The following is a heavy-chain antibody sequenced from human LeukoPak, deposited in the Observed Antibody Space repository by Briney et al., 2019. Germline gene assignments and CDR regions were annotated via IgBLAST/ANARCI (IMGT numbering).Heavy chain of an antibody. Sequence: SETLSLTCTVSGGSIGSGSYYWSWIRQPAGKGLEWIGRIYTNGGTNYNSSLKSRVTISVDTSKNQFSLDLSSVTAADTAVYYCAREANYFYYYIDVWGKGTTVTVSS. CDR3: AREANYFYYYIDV. J-gene: IGHJ6*03. V-gene: IGHV4-61*02. CDR1: GGSIGSGSYY. CDR2: IYTNGGT.